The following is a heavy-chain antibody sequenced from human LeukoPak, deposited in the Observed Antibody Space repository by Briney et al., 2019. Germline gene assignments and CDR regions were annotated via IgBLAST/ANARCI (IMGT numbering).Heavy chain of an antibody. Sequence: SETLSLTCTVSGGSISGNYWSWIRQPPGQGLEWIAYIHSSGYTNYNPSLRSRVTISVDTSNNQFSLKVTSVTAADTAMYYCTKRQGPTSGSYDYFDPWGQGALVTVSS. J-gene: IGHJ5*02. D-gene: IGHD1-26*01. CDR1: GGSISGNY. CDR3: TKRQGPTSGSYDYFDP. V-gene: IGHV4-4*09. CDR2: IHSSGYT.